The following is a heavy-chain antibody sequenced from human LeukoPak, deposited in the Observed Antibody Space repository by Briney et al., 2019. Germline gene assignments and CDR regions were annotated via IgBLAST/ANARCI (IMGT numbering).Heavy chain of an antibody. V-gene: IGHV3-23*01. CDR1: GFTFSSYA. Sequence: GGSLRLSCAASGFTFSSYAMSWVRQAPGKGLEWVSAISGSGGSTYYADSVKGRFTISRDNAKNSLYLQMNSLRAEDTAVYYCARDVPLYSGSYGFDYWGQGTLVTVSS. CDR3: ARDVPLYSGSYGFDY. CDR2: ISGSGGST. J-gene: IGHJ4*02. D-gene: IGHD1-26*01.